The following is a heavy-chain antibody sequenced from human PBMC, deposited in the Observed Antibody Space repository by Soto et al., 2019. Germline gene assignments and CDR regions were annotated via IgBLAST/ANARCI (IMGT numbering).Heavy chain of an antibody. J-gene: IGHJ5*02. D-gene: IGHD2-8*01. CDR2: MKQDGSEK. Sequence: GGSLRLSCAASGFTFSTYCMTWVRQAPGKGLEWVANMKQDGSEKYYVDSVKGRFTISRDNAKNSLYLQMNSLRAEDTAVYYCARVPYCTNGVCPGGNWFDPWGQGTLVTVSS. CDR3: ARVPYCTNGVCPGGNWFDP. CDR1: GFTFSTYC. V-gene: IGHV3-7*04.